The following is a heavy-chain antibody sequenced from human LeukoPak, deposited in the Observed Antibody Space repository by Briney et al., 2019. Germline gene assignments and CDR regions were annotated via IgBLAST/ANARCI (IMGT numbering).Heavy chain of an antibody. CDR3: ARDAPHGSGSYYPLFGMDV. Sequence: PSQTLSLTCTVSGGSISSGGYYWSWIRQPPGKGLEWIGYIYHSGSTYYNPSLKSRVTISVDTSKNQFSLKLSSVTAADTAVYYCARDAPHGSGSYYPLFGMDVWGQGTTVTVSS. V-gene: IGHV4-30-2*01. D-gene: IGHD3-10*01. CDR2: IYHSGST. CDR1: GGSISSGGYY. J-gene: IGHJ6*02.